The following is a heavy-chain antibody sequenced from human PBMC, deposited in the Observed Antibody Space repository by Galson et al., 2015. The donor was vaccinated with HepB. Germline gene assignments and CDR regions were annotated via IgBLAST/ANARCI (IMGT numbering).Heavy chain of an antibody. D-gene: IGHD3-10*01. V-gene: IGHV3-33*01. J-gene: IGHJ6*02. CDR2: IWYDGSNK. CDR3: ARDYITDSPVSGVYYYYYGMDV. Sequence: SLRLSCAASGFTFSSYGMHWVRQAPGKGLEWVAVIWYDGSNKYYADSVKGRFTISRDNSKNTLYLQMNSLRAEDTAVYYCARDYITDSPVSGVYYYYYGMDVWGQGTTVTVSS. CDR1: GFTFSSYG.